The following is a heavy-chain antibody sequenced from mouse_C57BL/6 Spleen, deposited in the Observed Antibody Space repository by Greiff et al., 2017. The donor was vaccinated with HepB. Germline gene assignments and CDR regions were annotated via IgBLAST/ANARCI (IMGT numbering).Heavy chain of an antibody. CDR1: GYSFTDYN. V-gene: IGHV1-39*01. CDR2: INPNYGTT. CDR3: ARGIYYGNYWYFDV. Sequence: VQLQQSGPELVKPGASVKISCKASGYSFTDYNMNWVKQSNGKSLEWIGVINPNYGTTSYNQKFKGKATLTVDQSSSTAYMQLNSLTSEDSAVYYSARGIYYGNYWYFDVWGTGTTVTVSS. D-gene: IGHD2-1*01. J-gene: IGHJ1*03.